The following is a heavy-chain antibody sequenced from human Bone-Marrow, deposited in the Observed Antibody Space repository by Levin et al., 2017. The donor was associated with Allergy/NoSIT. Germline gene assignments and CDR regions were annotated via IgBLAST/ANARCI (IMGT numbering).Heavy chain of an antibody. D-gene: IGHD1/OR15-1a*01. CDR3: AHRREQVIFSNAFDV. V-gene: IGHV2-5*05. CDR1: GFSLSTSGVG. Sequence: ESGPTLVKPTQTLTLTCTFSGFSLSTSGVGVGWIRQPPGKALEWLALIYWDDDKRYDPTLKSRLSISMDTSKNQVVLTLMNLDPADTATYYCAHRREQVIFSNAFDVWGLGTMVTVSS. CDR2: IYWDDDK. J-gene: IGHJ3*01.